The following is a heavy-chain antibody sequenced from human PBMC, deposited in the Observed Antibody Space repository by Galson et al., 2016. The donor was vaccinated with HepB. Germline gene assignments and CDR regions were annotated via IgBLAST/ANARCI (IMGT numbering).Heavy chain of an antibody. CDR3: ARDRASMAYFYGLDV. CDR1: GYTFTSYA. V-gene: IGHV1-3*01. CDR2: INAGNGKT. J-gene: IGHJ6*02. Sequence: SVKVSCKASGYTFTSYAMHWVRQAPGQRLEWMGWINAGNGKTKYSQNFQGRVTIIRDTSASTAYMELSSLRSEDTAVYYCARDRASMAYFYGLDVWGQGTTVTVSS. D-gene: IGHD2/OR15-2a*01.